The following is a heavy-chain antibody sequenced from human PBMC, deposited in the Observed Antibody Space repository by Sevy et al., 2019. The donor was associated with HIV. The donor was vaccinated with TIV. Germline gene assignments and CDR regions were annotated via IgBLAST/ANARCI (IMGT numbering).Heavy chain of an antibody. CDR3: ARERSYGLDV. Sequence: GGSLRLSCAPSGFTFSNFGMHWVRQAPGEGLEWVAVIWYDGRKNYYADSVKGRFTISRDNSKNTLYLQMNSLRAEDTAVYYCARERSYGLDVWGQGTTVTVSS. CDR1: GFTFSNFG. J-gene: IGHJ6*02. CDR2: IWYDGRKN. V-gene: IGHV3-33*01.